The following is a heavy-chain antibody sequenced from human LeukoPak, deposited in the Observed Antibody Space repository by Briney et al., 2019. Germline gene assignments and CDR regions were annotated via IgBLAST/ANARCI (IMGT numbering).Heavy chain of an antibody. V-gene: IGHV4-39*01. CDR3: ARIPTMTFFDY. J-gene: IGHJ4*02. CDR2: IYYSGST. Sequence: PSETLSLTCTVSGGSISSTSYYWGWIRQPPGKGLEWIGTIYYSGSTYYNPSLKSRVTISVDTSKNQFSLKLSSVTAADTAVHYCARIPTMTFFDYWGQGTLVTVSS. CDR1: GGSISSTSYY. D-gene: IGHD4-17*01.